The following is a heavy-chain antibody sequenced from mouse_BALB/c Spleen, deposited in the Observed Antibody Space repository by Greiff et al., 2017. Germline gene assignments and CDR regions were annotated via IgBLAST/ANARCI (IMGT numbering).Heavy chain of an antibody. V-gene: IGHV1-20*02. CDR2: INPYNGDT. CDR3: AREGYYYGSSQAWFAY. Sequence: EVKLQESGPELVKPGASVKISCKASGYSFTGYFMNWVMQSHGKSLEWIGRINPYNGDTFYNQKFKGKATLTVDKSSSTAHMELRSLASEDSAVYYCAREGYYYGSSQAWFAYWGQGTLVTVSA. CDR1: GYSFTGYF. D-gene: IGHD1-1*01. J-gene: IGHJ3*01.